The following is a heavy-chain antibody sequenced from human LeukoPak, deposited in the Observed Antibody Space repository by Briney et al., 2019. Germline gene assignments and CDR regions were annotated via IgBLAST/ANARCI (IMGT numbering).Heavy chain of an antibody. CDR2: ISISSNYI. J-gene: IGHJ3*02. V-gene: IGHV3-21*01. CDR1: GFTFSRYS. CDR3: ARGSRFGVVGRDAFDI. Sequence: PGGSLRLSCAASGFTFSRYSMNWVRQAPGKGLEWVSSISISSNYIYYADSVKGRFTISRDNAKNSLYLQVNSLRAEDTAVYYCARGSRFGVVGRDAFDIWGRGTVVTVSS. D-gene: IGHD3-3*01.